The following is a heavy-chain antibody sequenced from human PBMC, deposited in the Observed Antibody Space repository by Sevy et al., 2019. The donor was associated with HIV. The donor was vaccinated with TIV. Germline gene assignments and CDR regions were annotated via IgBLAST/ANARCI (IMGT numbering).Heavy chain of an antibody. CDR3: ASGGGIYYDSRGFHPQYYFDS. D-gene: IGHD3-22*01. V-gene: IGHV4-59*01. J-gene: IGHJ4*02. CDR2: VYDSGNS. CDR1: GGSINSFF. Sequence: SETLSLTCAVSGGSINSFFWSWIRQSPGKGLEWIAYVYDSGNSEYNPSLRSRVTISVDTSKKQFSLKLSSVTAADTAVYYCASGGGIYYDSRGFHPQYYFDSWGQGTLVTVSS.